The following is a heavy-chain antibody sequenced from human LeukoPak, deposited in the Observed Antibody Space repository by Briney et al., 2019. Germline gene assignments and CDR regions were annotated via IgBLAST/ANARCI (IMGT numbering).Heavy chain of an antibody. D-gene: IGHD2/OR15-2a*01. V-gene: IGHV3-49*03. CDR1: GFTFRDQF. Sequence: GGSLRLSCTTSGFTFRDQFITWFRQAPGKGLEWVAFNRPKSDGGTAEYAASVKGRFTMSRDDSRSIAYLDMNSLKTEDTAVYYCDNRGYWGQGTLVTVSS. J-gene: IGHJ4*02. CDR2: NRPKSDGGTA. CDR3: DNRGY.